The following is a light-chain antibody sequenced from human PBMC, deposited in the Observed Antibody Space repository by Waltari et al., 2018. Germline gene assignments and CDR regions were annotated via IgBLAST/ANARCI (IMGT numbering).Light chain of an antibody. CDR1: QVISNA. J-gene: IGKJ1*01. CDR2: AAS. CDR3: QQHNNYPRT. V-gene: IGKV1-17*01. Sequence: DLHMTQSPSSLSASVGDKVTITCRASQVISNALAWYQQKPGKAPKLLISAASNLQSGVPSRFSGSGSGADFTLTISSLQPEDFAVYFCQQHNNYPRTFGQGTKVEIK.